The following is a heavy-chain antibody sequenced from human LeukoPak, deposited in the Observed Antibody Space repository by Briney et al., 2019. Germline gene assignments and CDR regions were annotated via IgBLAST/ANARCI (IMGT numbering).Heavy chain of an antibody. CDR2: MKEDGGDI. Sequence: GGSLRLSCAAFGFTFSNYWMSWVRQAPGKGVEWVANMKEDGGDINYVDSVTGRFTITRDNARGSLYLQMNSLRAEYTAVYYCVRDRGYSNFDYWGQGSLVTVSS. J-gene: IGHJ4*02. D-gene: IGHD4-11*01. CDR1: GFTFSNYW. V-gene: IGHV3-7*01. CDR3: VRDRGYSNFDY.